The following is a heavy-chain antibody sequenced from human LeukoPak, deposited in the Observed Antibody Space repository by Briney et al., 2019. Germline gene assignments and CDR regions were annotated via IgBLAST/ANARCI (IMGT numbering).Heavy chain of an antibody. CDR2: ITWNSATI. CDR3: ASGSSTSRMLGY. CDR1: GFTFDDYA. Sequence: GGSLRLSCAASGFTFDDYAMHWVRQGPGKGLEWVAGITWNSATIAYADSVKGRFTISRDNAKNSLFLQMNSLRAEDTAVYYCASGSSTSRMLGYWGQGTLVTVSS. V-gene: IGHV3-9*01. D-gene: IGHD2-2*01. J-gene: IGHJ4*02.